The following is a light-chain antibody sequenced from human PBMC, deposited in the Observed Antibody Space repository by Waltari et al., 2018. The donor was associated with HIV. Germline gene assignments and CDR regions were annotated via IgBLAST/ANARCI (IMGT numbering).Light chain of an antibody. CDR2: DDD. CDR1: NIGNRD. V-gene: IGLV3-21*01. CDR3: QVWDSGSDHV. J-gene: IGLJ1*01. Sequence: SYVLTQPPSISVAPGQTAKITCAGKNIGNRDVHLYPQKPGQAPILVIFDDDDRPSGIPERFSGSNSDNTATLTINRVEVGDEGDYYCQVWDSGSDHVFGSGTTVTVL.